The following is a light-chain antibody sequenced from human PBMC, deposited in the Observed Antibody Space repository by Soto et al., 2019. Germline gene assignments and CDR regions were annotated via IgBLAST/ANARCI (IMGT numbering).Light chain of an antibody. CDR3: TSYVGNDIWV. CDR2: EVT. V-gene: IGLV2-8*01. CDR1: SSDVGAYKY. Sequence: SALTQPPSASGSPGQSVTISCTGTSSDVGAYKYVSWYQQYPGKAPKLMIYEVTKQPSGVPDRFSGSKSGNTASLTVSGLQAEDEADYYCTSYVGNDIWVFGGGTKVTVL. J-gene: IGLJ3*02.